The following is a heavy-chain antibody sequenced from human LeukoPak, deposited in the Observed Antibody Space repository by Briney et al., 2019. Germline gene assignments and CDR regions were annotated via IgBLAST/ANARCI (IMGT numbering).Heavy chain of an antibody. J-gene: IGHJ4*02. D-gene: IGHD6-19*01. CDR3: ARDLASSGWYPDY. V-gene: IGHV1-2*02. CDR2: INPNSGGT. Sequence: GASVKVSCKASGYTFTGYYMHWVRQAPGQGLEWMGWINPNSGGTNYVQKFQGRVTMTRDTSISTAYMELSRLRSDDTAVYYCARDLASSGWYPDYWGQGTLVTVSS. CDR1: GYTFTGYY.